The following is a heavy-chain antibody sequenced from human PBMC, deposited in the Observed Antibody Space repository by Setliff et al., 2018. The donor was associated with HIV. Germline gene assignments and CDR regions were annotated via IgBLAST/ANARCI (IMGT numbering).Heavy chain of an antibody. V-gene: IGHV4-31*01. Sequence: PSETLSLTCTVSGGSISSGGYYWSWIRQHPGKGLEWIGYIYYSGSTYYTPSLKSLVTISVDTSKNQFSLKLNSVTAADTAVYYCARGGAFCGRDSCYYLDYWGQGNPVTVSS. J-gene: IGHJ4*02. D-gene: IGHD2-21*02. CDR3: ARGGAFCGRDSCYYLDY. CDR1: GGSISSGGYY. CDR2: IYYSGST.